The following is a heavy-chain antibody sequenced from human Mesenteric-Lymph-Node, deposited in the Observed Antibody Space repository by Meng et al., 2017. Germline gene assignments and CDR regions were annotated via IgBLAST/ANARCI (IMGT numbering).Heavy chain of an antibody. CDR1: GFTFSNHW. CDR2: IKQDGSNI. V-gene: IGHV3-7*04. Sequence: GESLKISCGGFGFTFSNHWMAWVRQAPGKGLEWVGHIKQDGSNIKYVDSVKGRFTISRDNAKHSLYLQMNSLRAEDTAVYYCARAQSWIQLVEYYYYGMDVWGQETTVTVSS. J-gene: IGHJ6*02. CDR3: ARAQSWIQLVEYYYYGMDV. D-gene: IGHD5-18*01.